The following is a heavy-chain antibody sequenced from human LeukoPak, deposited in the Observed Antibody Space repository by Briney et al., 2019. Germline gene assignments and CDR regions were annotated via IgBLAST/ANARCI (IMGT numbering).Heavy chain of an antibody. Sequence: GGSLRLSCAASGFTFSSYAMHWVRQAPGKGLEWVAVISYDGSSKYYADSVKGRFTISRDNSKNTLHVQRNSLRAEDTAVYYCAREGGVGVSIASAGFDYWGQGTLVTVSS. CDR3: AREGGVGVSIASAGFDY. CDR2: ISYDGSSK. J-gene: IGHJ4*02. D-gene: IGHD6-13*01. V-gene: IGHV3-30*04. CDR1: GFTFSSYA.